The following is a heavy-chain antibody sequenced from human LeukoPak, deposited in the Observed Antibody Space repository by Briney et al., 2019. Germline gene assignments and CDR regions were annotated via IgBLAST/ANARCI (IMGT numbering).Heavy chain of an antibody. V-gene: IGHV3-15*01. CDR1: GFTFRNAW. J-gene: IGHJ3*02. CDR3: TTDSPTWGAFDI. CDR2: IKSKTDGGTT. Sequence: GGSLRLSCAASGFTFRNAWMSWVRQAPGKGLEWVGRIKSKTDGGTTDYAAPVKGRFTISRDDSKNTLYLQMNSLKTEDTAVYYCTTDSPTWGAFDIWGQGTMVTVSS. D-gene: IGHD3-16*01.